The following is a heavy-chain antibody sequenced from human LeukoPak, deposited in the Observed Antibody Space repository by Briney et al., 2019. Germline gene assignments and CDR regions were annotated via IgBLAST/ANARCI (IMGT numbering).Heavy chain of an antibody. CDR1: GASFRNYY. V-gene: IGHV4-34*01. J-gene: IGHJ4*02. D-gene: IGHD6-13*01. CDR3: ARSGTYQYSSTFDY. Sequence: PSETLSLTCAVYGASFRNYYWSWIRQTPGKGLEWIGEIDHSGTTNYNPSLKSRVTISLDTSKNQFSLKVTSVTAADTAVYYCARSGTYQYSSTFDYWSQGTLVTVSS. CDR2: IDHSGTT.